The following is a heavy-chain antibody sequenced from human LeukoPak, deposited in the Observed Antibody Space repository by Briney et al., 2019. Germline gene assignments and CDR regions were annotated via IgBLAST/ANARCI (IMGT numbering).Heavy chain of an antibody. V-gene: IGHV3-30-3*01. CDR2: ISYDGSNK. D-gene: IGHD3-22*01. CDR3: AREVPYYVISGYYDY. Sequence: GRFLRPSCAASGFTFTNYAMHWGRQAPGKGLGWVAVISYDGSNKYYADSVKGRFTSSRDNSKHTLYLQMNSLGAEDTAVYSCAREVPYYVISGYYDYWGQGTLVTASS. CDR1: GFTFTNYA. J-gene: IGHJ4*02.